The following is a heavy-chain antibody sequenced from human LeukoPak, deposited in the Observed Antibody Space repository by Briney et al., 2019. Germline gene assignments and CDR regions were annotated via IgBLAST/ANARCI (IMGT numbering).Heavy chain of an antibody. V-gene: IGHV3-33*01. J-gene: IGHJ4*02. D-gene: IGHD3-16*02. CDR1: GFTFSDYG. Sequence: GRSLRLSCAASGFTFSDYGMHWVRQAPGKGLEWVAVIWYDGRNQWYADSVKGRFTISRDNSQNTLYPQMNSLRAEDTAVYYCARTGELSAALDYWGQGTLVTVSS. CDR3: ARTGELSAALDY. CDR2: IWYDGRNQ.